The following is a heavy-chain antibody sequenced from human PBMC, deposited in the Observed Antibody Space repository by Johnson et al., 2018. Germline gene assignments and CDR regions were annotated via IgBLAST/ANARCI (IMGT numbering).Heavy chain of an antibody. V-gene: IGHV3-15*01. Sequence: VQLVESGGGLVKPGGSLRLSCAASGFTFSNAWMSWVRQAPGKGLEWVGCIKSKTDGGTRDYAAPVKGRFTISRDESKNTLYLQLNSLKTEDTAGYYCTTGRRGAFDIWGQGTMVTVSS. CDR2: IKSKTDGGTR. D-gene: IGHD1-1*01. CDR3: TTGRRGAFDI. J-gene: IGHJ3*02. CDR1: GFTFSNAW.